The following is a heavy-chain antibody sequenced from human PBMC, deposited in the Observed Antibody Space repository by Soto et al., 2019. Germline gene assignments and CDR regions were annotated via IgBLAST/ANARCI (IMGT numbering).Heavy chain of an antibody. J-gene: IGHJ6*02. CDR2: ISAYNCNT. Sequence: ASVKVSCKASAYTFIGYGISWVPQAPGQGLEWMGWISAYNCNTNYAQKLQGRVTMTTDTXTSTAYMELRRLRSDDTAVYYCARDLGGYDFWSGYYGLVYYYYGMDVWGQGTTVTVSS. V-gene: IGHV1-18*04. CDR3: ARDLGGYDFWSGYYGLVYYYYGMDV. D-gene: IGHD3-3*01. CDR1: AYTFIGYG.